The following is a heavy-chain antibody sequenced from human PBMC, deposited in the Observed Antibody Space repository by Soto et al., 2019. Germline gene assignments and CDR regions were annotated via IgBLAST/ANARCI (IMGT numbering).Heavy chain of an antibody. V-gene: IGHV4-59*08. CDR3: ARRYGGTFDY. CDR1: GGSISSYY. Sequence: QVQLQESGPGLVKPSETLSLTCTVSGGSISSYYWSWIRQPPGKGLEWIGYIYYSGSTNYNPSLKSRVTLSVDTSKNQFSRKLSSVTAADTAVYYCARRYGGTFDYWGQGTLVTVSS. CDR2: IYYSGST. D-gene: IGHD2-15*01. J-gene: IGHJ4*02.